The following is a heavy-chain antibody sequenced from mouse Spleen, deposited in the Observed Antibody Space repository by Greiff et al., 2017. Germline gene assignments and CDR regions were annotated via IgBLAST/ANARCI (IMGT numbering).Heavy chain of an antibody. D-gene: IGHD2-1*01. CDR1: GYTFTSYW. V-gene: IGHV1-7*01. CDR3: ARSPYGNYVAWFAY. Sequence: QVQLQQSGAELAKPGASVKMSCKASGYTFTSYWMHWVKQRPGQGLEWIGYINPSTGYTEYNQKFKDKATLTADKSSSTAYMQLSSLTSEDSAVYYCARSPYGNYVAWFAYWGQGTLVTVSA. J-gene: IGHJ3*01. CDR2: INPSTGYT.